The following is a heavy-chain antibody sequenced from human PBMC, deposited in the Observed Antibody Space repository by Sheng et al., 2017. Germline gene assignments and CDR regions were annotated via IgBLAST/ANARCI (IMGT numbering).Heavy chain of an antibody. CDR3: AMHTMIVN. J-gene: IGHJ3*01. CDR2: ISVSGGST. Sequence: EVQLVESGGGLVQPGGSLRVSCAASGFIFSSYAMNWVRQAPGKGLEWVSTISVSGGSTYYADSVKGRFTISRDNSKNTLYLQMNSLRADDTAVYYCAMHTMIVNWGQGTMVTVSS. D-gene: IGHD3-22*01. CDR1: GFIFSSYA. V-gene: IGHV3-23*04.